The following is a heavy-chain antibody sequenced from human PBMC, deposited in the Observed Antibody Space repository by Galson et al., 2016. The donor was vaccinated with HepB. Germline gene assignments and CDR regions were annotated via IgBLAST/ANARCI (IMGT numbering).Heavy chain of an antibody. D-gene: IGHD5-24*01. CDR2: INPSGGST. J-gene: IGHJ4*02. CDR1: GYTRTSYY. CDR3: ARDYGRGWLQLMAVHVVGDY. V-gene: IGHV1-46*01. Sequence: SVKVACKAAGYTRTSYYMHWVRQAPGQGLEWMGIINPSGGSTSYAQTFQGRVTMTRDTSTSTFYMELSSLRSEDTAVYYCARDYGRGWLQLMAVHVVGDYWGQGTLVTVSA.